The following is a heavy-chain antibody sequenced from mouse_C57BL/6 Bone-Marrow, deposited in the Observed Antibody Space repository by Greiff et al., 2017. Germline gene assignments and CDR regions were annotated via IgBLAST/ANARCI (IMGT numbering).Heavy chain of an antibody. CDR3: TRIAY. CDR2: IDPENGDM. V-gene: IGHV14-4*01. Sequence: EVQLEQSGAELVRPGASVKLSCTASGFTIKDDYMHWVKQTPEQGLEWIGWIDPENGDMEYASNFQGENTITVDTSSNTGYLQLSRLTSEDTAVYYYTRIAYWGQGTLVTVSA. J-gene: IGHJ3*01. CDR1: GFTIKDDY.